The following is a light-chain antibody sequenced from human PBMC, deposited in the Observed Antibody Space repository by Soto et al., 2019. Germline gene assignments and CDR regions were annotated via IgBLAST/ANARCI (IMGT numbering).Light chain of an antibody. CDR3: QQYNSYPYT. J-gene: IGKJ2*01. V-gene: IGKV1-16*02. CDR2: GAS. Sequence: DIQMTQSPSSLSASVGDRVTITCRASQGISIHLAWFQQKAGKAPRSLIYGASSLQSGVPSKFGGSGSGTDFTLTISSLQPEDFATYYCQQYNSYPYTFGQGTKLEIK. CDR1: QGISIH.